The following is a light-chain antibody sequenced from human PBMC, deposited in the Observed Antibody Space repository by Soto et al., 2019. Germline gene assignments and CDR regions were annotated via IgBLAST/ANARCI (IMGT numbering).Light chain of an antibody. Sequence: EIVMTQSPATLSVSPGERATLSCRASQSVSSNLAWYQQKPGQAPRLLIYGASTSATGIPARFSGSGSGTEFTLTISSLQSEDVAVYYCQQYNNWTPITFGQGTRLEIK. CDR1: QSVSSN. V-gene: IGKV3-15*01. CDR2: GAS. CDR3: QQYNNWTPIT. J-gene: IGKJ5*01.